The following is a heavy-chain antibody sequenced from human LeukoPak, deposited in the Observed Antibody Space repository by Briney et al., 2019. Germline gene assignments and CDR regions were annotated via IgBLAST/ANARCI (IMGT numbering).Heavy chain of an antibody. J-gene: IGHJ3*02. V-gene: IGHV4-34*01. Sequence: SETLSLTCAVYGGSFSGYYWSWIRQPPGKGLEWIGEINHSGSTNYNPSLKSRVTISIDTSKNQFSLKLSSVTAAETAVYYCARGRPVPGGAFDIWGQGTMVTVSS. CDR1: GGSFSGYY. CDR2: INHSGST. CDR3: ARGRPVPGGAFDI. D-gene: IGHD1-26*01.